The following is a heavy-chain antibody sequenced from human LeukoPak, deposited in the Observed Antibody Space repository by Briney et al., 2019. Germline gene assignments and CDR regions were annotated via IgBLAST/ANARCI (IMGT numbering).Heavy chain of an antibody. CDR2: INPNSGGT. D-gene: IGHD6-13*01. CDR3: ARAYSSTSETQFDY. J-gene: IGHJ4*02. V-gene: IGHV1-2*02. Sequence: ASVKVSCKASGYTFTGYYMYWVRQAPGQGLEWMGWINPNSGGTNYAQNFQGRVTMTRDTSISTAYMELSRLRSDDTAVYYCARAYSSTSETQFDYWGQGTLVTASS. CDR1: GYTFTGYY.